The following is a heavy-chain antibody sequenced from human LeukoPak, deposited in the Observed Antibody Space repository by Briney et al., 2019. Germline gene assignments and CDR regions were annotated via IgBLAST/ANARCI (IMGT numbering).Heavy chain of an antibody. CDR2: INPNSGGT. D-gene: IGHD2-2*02. Sequence: ASVKVSCKASGYTFTGYYMHWVRQAPGQGHEWMGWINPNSGGTNYAQKFQGRVTMTRDTSISTAYMELSRLRSDDTAVYYCASMGAGGYCSITSCYTPDYWGQGTLVTVSS. J-gene: IGHJ4*02. CDR1: GYTFTGYY. CDR3: ASMGAGGYCSITSCYTPDY. V-gene: IGHV1-2*02.